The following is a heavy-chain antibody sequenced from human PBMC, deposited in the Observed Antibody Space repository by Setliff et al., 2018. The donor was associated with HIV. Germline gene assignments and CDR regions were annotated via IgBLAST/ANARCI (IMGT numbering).Heavy chain of an antibody. CDR3: ARHRAQRGSGTYYDDWFDP. D-gene: IGHD3-10*01. J-gene: IGHJ5*02. CDR2: VHYSGRT. CDR1: GGSLSGYY. Sequence: SETLSLTCAAYGGSLSGYYWSWIRQTPGKGLEWIGEVHYSGRTAYNPSLQSRVAISVDMYRNQFFLRLTSVTTADTSVYYCARHRAQRGSGTYYDDWFDPWGQGTLVTVSS. V-gene: IGHV4-34*01.